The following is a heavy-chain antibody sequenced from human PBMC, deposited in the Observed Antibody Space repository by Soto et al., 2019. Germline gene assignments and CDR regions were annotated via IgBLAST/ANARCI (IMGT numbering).Heavy chain of an antibody. CDR2: ISGSGGST. V-gene: IGHV3-23*01. Sequence: GESLKISGAASGFTFSSYAMSWVRQAPGKGLEWVSAISGSGGSTYYADSVKGRFTISRDNSKNTLYLQMNSLRAEDTAVYYCARGRVPAANNYYYYGMDVWGQGPT. CDR3: ARGRVPAANNYYYYGMDV. J-gene: IGHJ6*02. CDR1: GFTFSSYA. D-gene: IGHD2-2*01.